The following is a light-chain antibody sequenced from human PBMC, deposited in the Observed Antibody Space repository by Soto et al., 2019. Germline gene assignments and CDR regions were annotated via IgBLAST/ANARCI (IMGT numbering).Light chain of an antibody. J-gene: IGLJ1*01. V-gene: IGLV2-14*01. CDR1: SSDVGGYNY. CDR3: TSYTSSSTLDV. CDR2: EVS. Sequence: QSALTQPDSVSGSPGQSITISCTGTSSDVGGYNYVSWYQQHPGKAPKLMIYEVSNRPSGVSNRFSGSKSGHTASLTISGLQSEDEADYFCTSYTSSSTLDVFGTGTKLTVL.